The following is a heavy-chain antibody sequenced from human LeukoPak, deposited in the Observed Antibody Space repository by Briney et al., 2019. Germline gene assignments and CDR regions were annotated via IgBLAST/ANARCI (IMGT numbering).Heavy chain of an antibody. J-gene: IGHJ6*02. CDR3: ARDGYSSSWYTLGLIYYYGMDV. CDR1: GFTFSSYW. CDR2: IKQDGSEK. D-gene: IGHD6-13*01. Sequence: GGSLRLSCEASGFTFSSYWMSWVRQAPGKGLEWVANIKQDGSEKYYVDSVKGRFTISRDNAKNSLYLQMNSLRAEDTAVYYCARDGYSSSWYTLGLIYYYGMDVWGQGTTVTVSS. V-gene: IGHV3-7*01.